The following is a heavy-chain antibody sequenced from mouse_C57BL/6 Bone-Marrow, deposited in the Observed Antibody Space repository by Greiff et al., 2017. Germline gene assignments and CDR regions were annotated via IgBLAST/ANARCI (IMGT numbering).Heavy chain of an antibody. CDR3: ARDRYGNYFDD. J-gene: IGHJ2*01. CDR1: GFTFSDYY. V-gene: IGHV5-16*01. D-gene: IGHD1-1*02. CDR2: INYGGSST. Sequence: EVMLVESEGGLVQPGSSMKLSCTASGFTFSDYYMAWVRQVPEKGLEWVANINYGGSSTYYLDSLKSRFIISRDNAKNILYLQMSSLKSEDTATYYCARDRYGNYFDDWGQGTTLTVSS.